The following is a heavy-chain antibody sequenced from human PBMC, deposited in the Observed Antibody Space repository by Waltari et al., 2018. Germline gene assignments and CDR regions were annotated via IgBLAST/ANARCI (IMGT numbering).Heavy chain of an antibody. CDR3: ALDFLGP. CDR2: IDPKDGKT. J-gene: IGHJ5*02. D-gene: IGHD3-3*01. CDR1: GYVFTDHY. V-gene: IGHV1-46*01. Sequence: QVLLVQSGAEVTEPGASAKISCKSSGYVFTDHYIHWVRQARGEGLEWMGVIDPKDGKTLLAQKFQGRLTLTRDTSTGTVNMELWSLTFDDTAVYYCALDFLGPWGQGSLITVSS.